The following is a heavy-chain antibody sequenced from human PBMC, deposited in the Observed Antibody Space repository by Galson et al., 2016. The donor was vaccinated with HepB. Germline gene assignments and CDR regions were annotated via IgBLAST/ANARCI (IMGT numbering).Heavy chain of an antibody. J-gene: IGHJ4*02. CDR1: GYTFTGYY. CDR2: INPNSGGT. V-gene: IGHV1-2*04. D-gene: IGHD2-15*01. CDR3: ARDGCSGGSCYDY. Sequence: SVKVSCKASGYTFTGYYMHWVRQAPGQGLEWMGWINPNSGGTNYAQKFQGWVTMTRDTSISTAYMELSRLRTDDTAVYYGARDGCSGGSCYDYGGQGTLVTVSS.